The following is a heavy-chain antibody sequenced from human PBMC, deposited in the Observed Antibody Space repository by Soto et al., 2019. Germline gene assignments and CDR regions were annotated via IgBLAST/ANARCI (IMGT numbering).Heavy chain of an antibody. D-gene: IGHD1-26*01. CDR3: AKEVGWFDP. CDR1: GFTFDDYV. CDR2: ISWNSGSI. V-gene: IGHV3-9*01. J-gene: IGHJ5*02. Sequence: EVQLVESGGGLVQPGRSLRLSCAASGFTFDDYVMHWVRQAPGKGLEWVSGISWNSGSIGYVDSVKGRFTISRDNAKNSLYLQMNSLRAEDTALYYCAKEVGWFDPWGQGTLVTVSS.